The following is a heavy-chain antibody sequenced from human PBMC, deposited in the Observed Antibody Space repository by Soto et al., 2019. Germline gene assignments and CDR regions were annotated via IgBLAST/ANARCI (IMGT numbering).Heavy chain of an antibody. CDR3: AREGISIAAPAGQGSRYYYYYGMDV. V-gene: IGHV4-30-4*01. J-gene: IGHJ6*02. CDR1: GGSISSGDYY. D-gene: IGHD6-6*01. CDR2: IYYSGST. Sequence: SETLSLTCTVSGGSISSGDYYWSWIRQPPGKGLEWIGYIYYSGSTYYNPSLKSRVTISVDTSKNQFSLKLSSVTAADMAVYYCAREGISIAAPAGQGSRYYYYYGMDVWGQGTTVTVSS.